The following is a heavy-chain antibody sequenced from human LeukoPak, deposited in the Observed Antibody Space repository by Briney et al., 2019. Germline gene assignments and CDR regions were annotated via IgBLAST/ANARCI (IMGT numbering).Heavy chain of an antibody. V-gene: IGHV3-20*04. J-gene: IGHJ6*03. Sequence: GGSLRLSCVASGFTFDDYGMSWVRQAPGKGLEWVSGISWNGGRTGYADSVMGRFTISRDDAKNSLYLQMNSLRAEDTAFYYCARDPYSGTYGDTYYYYMDVWGKGTTVTISS. CDR3: ARDPYSGTYGDTYYYYMDV. CDR2: ISWNGGRT. D-gene: IGHD1-26*01. CDR1: GFTFDDYG.